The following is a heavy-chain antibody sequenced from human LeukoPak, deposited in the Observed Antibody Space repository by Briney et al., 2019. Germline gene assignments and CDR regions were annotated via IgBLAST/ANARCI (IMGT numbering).Heavy chain of an antibody. J-gene: IGHJ4*02. D-gene: IGHD3-22*01. CDR2: IYYSGST. CDR1: GGSISSSRYY. CDR3: ASYYDNSSSGRIGYFDY. V-gene: IGHV4-39*01. Sequence: PSETLSLTCTVSGGSISSSRYYWGWIRQPPGKGLEWIGSIYYSGSTSYNPSLRSRVTISVDTSKNQFSLKLSSVTAADTAVYYCASYYDNSSSGRIGYFDYWGQGTLVTVSS.